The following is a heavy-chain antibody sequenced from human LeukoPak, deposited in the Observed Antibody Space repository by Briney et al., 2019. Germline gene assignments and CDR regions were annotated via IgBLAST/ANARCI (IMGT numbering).Heavy chain of an antibody. CDR2: ISGSGGST. Sequence: GGSLRLSCAASGFTFSSYAMSWVRQAPGKGLEWVSAISGSGGSTYYADSVKGRFTISRDNSKNTLYLQMNGLRAEDTAVYYCARIITMVRGVLKKYYYYYGMDVWGQGTTVTDSS. CDR3: ARIITMVRGVLKKYYYYYGMDV. CDR1: GFTFSSYA. J-gene: IGHJ6*02. V-gene: IGHV3-23*01. D-gene: IGHD3-10*01.